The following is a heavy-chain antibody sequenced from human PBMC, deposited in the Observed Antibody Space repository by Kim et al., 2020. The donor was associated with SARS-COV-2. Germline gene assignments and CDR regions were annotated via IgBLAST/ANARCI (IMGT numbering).Heavy chain of an antibody. CDR3: ARVQARYYHGSGSYYPFDY. V-gene: IGHV3-11*05. J-gene: IGHJ4*02. CDR2: ISSSSTYT. D-gene: IGHD3-10*01. CDR1: GFTFSDYY. Sequence: GGSLRLSCEVSGFTFSDYYMSWIRQAPGKGLEWVSYISSSSTYTNYADSVKGRFTVSRDNAKNSLYLQMNSLRAEDTAVYYCARVQARYYHGSGSYYPFDYWGQGTLVTVSS.